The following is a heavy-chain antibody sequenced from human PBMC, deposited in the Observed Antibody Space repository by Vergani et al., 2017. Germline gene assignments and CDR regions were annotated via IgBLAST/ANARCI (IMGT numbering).Heavy chain of an antibody. D-gene: IGHD3-22*01. J-gene: IGHJ5*02. V-gene: IGHV1-2*02. Sequence: QVQLVQSGAEVKKPGASVKVSCKASGYTFTGYYMHWVRQAPGQGLEWMGWINPNSGGTNYAQKFQGRVTMTRDTSISTAYMELSRLRSADTAVYYCARGGDSSGYCTRGHWFDPWGQGTLVTVSS. CDR1: GYTFTGYY. CDR2: INPNSGGT. CDR3: ARGGDSSGYCTRGHWFDP.